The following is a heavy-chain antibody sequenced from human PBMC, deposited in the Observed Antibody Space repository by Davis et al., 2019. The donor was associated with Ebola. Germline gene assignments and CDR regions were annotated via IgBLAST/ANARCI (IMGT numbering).Heavy chain of an antibody. J-gene: IGHJ6*02. D-gene: IGHD4-17*01. CDR3: AGSSTVTTFYYYGMDV. Sequence: GESLKISCAASGFTVSSYYMTWVRQAPRKGLEWVSIIGTGYDTYYTDSVKGRFTISRDDSKNTAYLQMNSLRAEDTAVYYCAGSSTVTTFYYYGMDVWGQGTTVTVSS. CDR2: IGTGYDT. CDR1: GFTVSSYY. V-gene: IGHV3-66*01.